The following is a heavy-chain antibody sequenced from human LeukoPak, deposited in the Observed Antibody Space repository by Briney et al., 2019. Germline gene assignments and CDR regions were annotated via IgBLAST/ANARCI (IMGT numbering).Heavy chain of an antibody. CDR1: GYTFIDHY. D-gene: IGHD3-22*01. CDR2: IDPDTGDT. J-gene: IGHJ4*02. Sequence: ASVKVSCKPSGYTFIDHYLHWVRQAPGQGLESLGWIDPDTGDTNYPQKFQGRVTMSRDTSISTAYMELCGLRSDDTAVYYCARAGHNSNSGGYDFWGLGTLVTVSS. V-gene: IGHV1-2*02. CDR3: ARAGHNSNSGGYDF.